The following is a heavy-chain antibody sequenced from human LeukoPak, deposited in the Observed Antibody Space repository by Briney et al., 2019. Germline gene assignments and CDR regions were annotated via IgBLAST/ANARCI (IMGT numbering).Heavy chain of an antibody. Sequence: GGSLRLSCAASGFTFDDYGMSWGRQAPGKGLEWVSGINWDGGSTGYADSVKGRFTISRDNAKNSLYLQMNSLRAEDTALYYCARAGYCSSTSCQTPYYYYYMDVWGKGTTVTVSS. D-gene: IGHD2-2*01. J-gene: IGHJ6*03. CDR1: GFTFDDYG. CDR3: ARAGYCSSTSCQTPYYYYYMDV. CDR2: INWDGGST. V-gene: IGHV3-20*04.